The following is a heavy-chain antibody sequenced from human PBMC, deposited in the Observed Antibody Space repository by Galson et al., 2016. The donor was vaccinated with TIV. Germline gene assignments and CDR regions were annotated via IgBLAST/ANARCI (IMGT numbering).Heavy chain of an antibody. CDR1: GDTFSNYA. CDR3: AREMYYYDSTAYYAFDI. D-gene: IGHD3-22*01. J-gene: IGHJ3*02. CDR2: INPIFHTA. Sequence: VSCKASGDTFSNYAISWVRQAPGQGPEWMGRINPIFHTATYAQRLQGRVTIMADKSTTTIYMELNSLRPEDTAVYYCAREMYYYDSTAYYAFDIWGQGTMVTVSS. V-gene: IGHV1-69*06.